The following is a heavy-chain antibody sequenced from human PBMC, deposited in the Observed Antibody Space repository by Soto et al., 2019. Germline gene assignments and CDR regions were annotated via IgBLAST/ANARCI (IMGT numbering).Heavy chain of an antibody. CDR1: GGTFSSYT. CDR3: ARVYDILTGYYPYYYYYGMDV. D-gene: IGHD3-9*01. CDR2: IIPILGIA. V-gene: IGHV1-69*02. J-gene: IGHJ6*02. Sequence: QVQLVQSGAEVKKPGSSVKVSCKASGGTFSSYTISWVRQAPGQGLEWMGRIIPILGIANYAQKFQGRVTITADKSTSTAYMELSSLRSEDTAVYYCARVYDILTGYYPYYYYYGMDVWDQGTTVTVSS.